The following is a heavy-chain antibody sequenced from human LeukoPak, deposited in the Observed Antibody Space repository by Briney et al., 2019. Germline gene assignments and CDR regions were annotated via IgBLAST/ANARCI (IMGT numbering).Heavy chain of an antibody. CDR2: IIPILGIA. D-gene: IGHD3-22*01. V-gene: IGHV1-69*04. CDR3: ARYYDSSGYYSPFGY. CDR1: GGTFSSYA. J-gene: IGHJ4*02. Sequence: ASVKVSRKASGGTFSSYAISWVRQDPGPGLEWMGRIIPILGIANYAQKFQGRVTITADKSTSTAYMELSSLRSEDTAVYYCARYYDSSGYYSPFGYWGQGTLVTVSS.